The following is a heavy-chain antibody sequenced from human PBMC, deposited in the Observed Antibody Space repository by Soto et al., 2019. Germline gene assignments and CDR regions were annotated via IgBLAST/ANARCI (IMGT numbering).Heavy chain of an antibody. Sequence: SVKVSCKASGGTFSSYAISWVRQAPGQGLEWMGGIIPIFGTANYAQKFQGRVTITADKSTSTAYMELSSLRSDDTAIYYCARGDSTDCSNGVCSFFYNHDMDVWGQGTTVTVSS. CDR2: IIPIFGTA. CDR1: GGTFSSYA. CDR3: ARGDSTDCSNGVCSFFYNHDMDV. V-gene: IGHV1-69*06. D-gene: IGHD2-8*01. J-gene: IGHJ6*02.